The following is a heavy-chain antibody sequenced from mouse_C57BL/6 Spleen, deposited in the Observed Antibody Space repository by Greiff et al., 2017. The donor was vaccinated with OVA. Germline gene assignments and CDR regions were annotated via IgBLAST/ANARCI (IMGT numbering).Heavy chain of an antibody. CDR2: FHPYNDDT. CDR3: ARGQLRLRYFDY. J-gene: IGHJ2*01. V-gene: IGHV1-47*01. CDR1: GYTFTTYP. Sequence: QVQLKESGAELVKPGASVKMSCKASGYTFTTYPIEWMKQNHGKSLEWIGNFHPYNDDTKYNEKFKGKATLTVEKSSSTVYLELSRLTSDDSAVYYCARGQLRLRYFDYWGQGTTLTVSS. D-gene: IGHD3-2*02.